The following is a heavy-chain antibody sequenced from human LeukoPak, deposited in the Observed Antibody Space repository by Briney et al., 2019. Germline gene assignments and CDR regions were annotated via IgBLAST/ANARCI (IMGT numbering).Heavy chain of an antibody. CDR3: ARNPRSGYFPHYHYYGMDV. D-gene: IGHD3-3*01. J-gene: IGHJ6*02. Sequence: SETLSLTCTVSGGSINSYYWSWIRQPPGKGLEWIGCIYYSGTTNYNPSLKSRVIISEDTSKNQFSLKLSSVTAADTAVYYCARNPRSGYFPHYHYYGMDVWGQGTTVTVSS. CDR2: IYYSGTT. CDR1: GGSINSYY. V-gene: IGHV4-59*01.